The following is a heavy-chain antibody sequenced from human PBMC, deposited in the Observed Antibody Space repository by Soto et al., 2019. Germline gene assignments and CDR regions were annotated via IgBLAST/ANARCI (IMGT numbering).Heavy chain of an antibody. J-gene: IGHJ4*02. D-gene: IGHD4-4*01. Sequence: PSETLSLTCTVSGGSVSSVNYYWSWIRQPPGKGLEWIGYIYYSGSTNYNPSLKSRVTISVETSKNQFSLKLRSVTAADTAVYYCARAGPTTTVTMDSWGPGTLVTVS. V-gene: IGHV4-61*01. CDR2: IYYSGST. CDR3: ARAGPTTTVTMDS. CDR1: GGSVSSVNYY.